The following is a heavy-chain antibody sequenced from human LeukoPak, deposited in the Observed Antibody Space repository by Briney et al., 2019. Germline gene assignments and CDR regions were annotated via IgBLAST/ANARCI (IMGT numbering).Heavy chain of an antibody. V-gene: IGHV3-11*04. Sequence: PGGSLRLSCAASGFTFSDYYMSWIRQAPGKGLEWVSYISSSGSTLYYADSVKGRITISRDNSKNTLYLQMNSLRAEDTAVYYCARGPTRGVRGVIIRKYYFDYWGQGTLVTVSS. D-gene: IGHD3-10*01. CDR1: GFTFSDYY. J-gene: IGHJ4*02. CDR3: ARGPTRGVRGVIIRKYYFDY. CDR2: ISSSGSTL.